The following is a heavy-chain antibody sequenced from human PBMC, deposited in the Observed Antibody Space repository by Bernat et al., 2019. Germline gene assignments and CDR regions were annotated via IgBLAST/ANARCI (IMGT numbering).Heavy chain of an antibody. CDR3: ARDRWLRGDEY. CDR1: GFTFSSYW. D-gene: IGHD5-12*01. Sequence: EVQLVESGGGLVQLGGSLRLSCAASGFTFSSYWMHWVRQAPGKGLVWVANVKQDESEKYYVDSVKGRFTITRDNAKNSLYLQMNSLRAEETAIYYCARDRWLRGDEYWGQGTLVTVSS. J-gene: IGHJ4*02. CDR2: VKQDESEK. V-gene: IGHV3-7*01.